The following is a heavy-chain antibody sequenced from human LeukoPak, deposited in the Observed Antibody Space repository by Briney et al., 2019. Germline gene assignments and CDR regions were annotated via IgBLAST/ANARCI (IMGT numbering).Heavy chain of an antibody. CDR2: IKLDGSEK. Sequence: GGSLRLSCAASGFTFSSYWMSWVRQAPGKGLEWVANIKLDGSEKYYVDSVKGRFTISRDNAKESLYLQMNSLRAEDTAVYYCARYSAFYYFDYWGQGTLVTVSS. V-gene: IGHV3-7*01. J-gene: IGHJ4*02. CDR1: GFTFSSYW. CDR3: ARYSAFYYFDY. D-gene: IGHD2-15*01.